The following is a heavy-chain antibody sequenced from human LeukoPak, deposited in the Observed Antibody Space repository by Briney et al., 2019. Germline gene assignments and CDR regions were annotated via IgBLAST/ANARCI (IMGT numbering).Heavy chain of an antibody. D-gene: IGHD6-19*01. V-gene: IGHV4-59*08. J-gene: IGHJ3*02. CDR2: IYYSGST. CDR3: ARHGGSVAGTGDAFDI. CDR1: GDSISSYY. Sequence: SETLSLTCTVSGDSISSYYWSWIRQSPGKGLEWIGYIYYSGSTNYNPSLRSRVTISVDTSKNQFSLKLSSVTAADTAVYYCARHGGSVAGTGDAFDIWGQGTMVTVSS.